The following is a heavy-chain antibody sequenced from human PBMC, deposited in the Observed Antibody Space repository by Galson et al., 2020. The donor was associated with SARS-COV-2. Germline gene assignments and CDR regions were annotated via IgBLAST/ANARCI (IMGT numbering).Heavy chain of an antibody. V-gene: IGHV3-7*01. Sequence: TGGSLRLSCAASGFTFNSYWMSWVHQAPGKGLEWVANIKQDGSEKYYVDSVKGRFTISRDNAKNSLYLQMNRLRAEDTAVYYCARDLYSSAPGGDYFYYYGMDVWGQGTTVTVSS. CDR1: GFTFNSYW. D-gene: IGHD6-25*01. CDR3: ARDLYSSAPGGDYFYYYGMDV. CDR2: IKQDGSEK. J-gene: IGHJ6*02.